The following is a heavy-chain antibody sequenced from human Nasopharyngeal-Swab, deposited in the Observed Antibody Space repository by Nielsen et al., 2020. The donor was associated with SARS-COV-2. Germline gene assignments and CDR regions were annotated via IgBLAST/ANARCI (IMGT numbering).Heavy chain of an antibody. D-gene: IGHD2-15*01. CDR2: FDPEDGET. CDR1: GYTLTELS. J-gene: IGHJ6*02. Sequence: ASVKVSCKVSGYTLTELSMHWVRQAPGKGLEWMGGFDPEDGETIYAQKFQGRVTMTEDTSTDTAYMELSSLRSEDPAVYYCATRGYCSGGSCYSLYYYYGMDVWGQGTTVTVSS. V-gene: IGHV1-24*01. CDR3: ATRGYCSGGSCYSLYYYYGMDV.